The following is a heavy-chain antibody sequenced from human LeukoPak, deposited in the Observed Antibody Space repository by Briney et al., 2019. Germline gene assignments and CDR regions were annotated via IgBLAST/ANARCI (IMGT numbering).Heavy chain of an antibody. V-gene: IGHV1-2*06. CDR3: ARDFPTSIAAAGTDY. D-gene: IGHD6-13*01. CDR2: INPNSGGT. Sequence: ASVKVSCKASGYTFTGYYMHWVRQAPGQGLEWMGQINPNSGGTNYAQKFQGRVTMTRDTSISTAYMELSRLRSDDTAVYYCARDFPTSIAAAGTDYWGRGALVTVSS. CDR1: GYTFTGYY. J-gene: IGHJ4*02.